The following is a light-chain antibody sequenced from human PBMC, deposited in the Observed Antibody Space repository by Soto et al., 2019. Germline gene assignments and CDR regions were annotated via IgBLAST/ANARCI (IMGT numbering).Light chain of an antibody. CDR1: TGAVTSDNY. CDR3: LLSYSGTRSGV. V-gene: IGLV7-46*01. CDR2: ETS. J-gene: IGLJ2*01. Sequence: QAVVTQESSLTVSPGGTVTLTCGSSTGAVTSDNYPYWFQQKPGQAPLTLIYETSNRYSWTPARFSGSLLGGKAALTLSGAQPEDEDEYYCLLSYSGTRSGVFGGGTKVTVL.